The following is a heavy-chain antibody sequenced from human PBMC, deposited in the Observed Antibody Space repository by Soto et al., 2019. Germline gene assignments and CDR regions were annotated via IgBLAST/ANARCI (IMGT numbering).Heavy chain of an antibody. Sequence: SSETLSLTCAVYGGSFSGYYWSWVRQPPGKGLEWIGEINHSGSTNYNPSLKSRVTISVDTSKNQFSLKLSSVTAADTAVYYCARTKTLRYFDWLKVRKDYYYGMDVWGQGTTVTVSS. D-gene: IGHD3-9*01. CDR1: GGSFSGYY. J-gene: IGHJ6*02. CDR2: INHSGST. V-gene: IGHV4-34*01. CDR3: ARTKTLRYFDWLKVRKDYYYGMDV.